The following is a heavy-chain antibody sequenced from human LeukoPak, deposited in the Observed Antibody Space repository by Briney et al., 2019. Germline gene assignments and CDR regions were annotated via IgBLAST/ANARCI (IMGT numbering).Heavy chain of an antibody. CDR3: ARDLSAAFDF. D-gene: IGHD6-19*01. Sequence: GGSLRLSCAASEFPFSSYGMHWVRQAPGKGLEWVARLVYDARSDYANSMKGRFSISRDDSKNTLFLDMSNLRVEDTALYYCARDLSAAFDFWGQGVLVTVSS. V-gene: IGHV3-33*01. CDR1: EFPFSSYG. J-gene: IGHJ4*02. CDR2: LVYDARS.